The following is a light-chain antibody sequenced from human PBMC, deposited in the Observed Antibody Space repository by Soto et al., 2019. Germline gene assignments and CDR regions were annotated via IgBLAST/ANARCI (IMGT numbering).Light chain of an antibody. CDR1: SSNIGAGYD. CDR3: QSYDSSLSALV. CDR2: TNS. Sequence: QAVLTQPPSVSGAPGQGVTISCAGTSSNIGAGYDVHWYQQVPGTAPKLLIYTNSNRPSGFPDRFSGSQSGTSAYLAITGLQAADEADSYCQSYDSSLSALVFGGGTKLTVL. J-gene: IGLJ3*02. V-gene: IGLV1-40*01.